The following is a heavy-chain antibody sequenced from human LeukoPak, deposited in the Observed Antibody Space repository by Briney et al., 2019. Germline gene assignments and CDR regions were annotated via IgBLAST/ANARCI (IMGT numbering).Heavy chain of an antibody. CDR2: INHSGST. V-gene: IGHV4-34*01. CDR1: GGSFSGYY. J-gene: IGHJ6*03. CDR3: ARGRGGSYYYYYYMDV. D-gene: IGHD1-26*01. Sequence: SETLSLTCAVYGGSFSGYYWNWIRQPPGKGLEWIGEINHSGSTNYNPSLKSRVTISVDTSKNQFSLKLSSVTAADTAVYYCARGRGGSYYYYYYMDVWGKGTTVTVSS.